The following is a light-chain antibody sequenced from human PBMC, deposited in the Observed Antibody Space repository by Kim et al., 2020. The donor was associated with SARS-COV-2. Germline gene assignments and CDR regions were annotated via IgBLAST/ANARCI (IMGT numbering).Light chain of an antibody. CDR2: YDS. J-gene: IGLJ1*01. CDR1: NIGGKS. CDR3: QVWDSSSDHYI. Sequence: APGKTTTIIWWGTNIGGKSVKWYQQEPGQAPVLVIYYDSGLPSGIPERFSGSNSGNTATLTISRVEAGDEADYYCQVWDSSSDHYIFGSGTKVTVL. V-gene: IGLV3-21*04.